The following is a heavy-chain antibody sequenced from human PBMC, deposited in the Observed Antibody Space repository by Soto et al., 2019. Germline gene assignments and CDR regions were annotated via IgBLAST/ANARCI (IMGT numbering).Heavy chain of an antibody. CDR3: ARGHRRYDGSGGPSPHGMDV. CDR1: GGSFSGYY. D-gene: IGHD3-10*01. CDR2: INHSGST. Sequence: QVQLQQWGAGLLKPSETLSLTCAVYGGSFSGYYWSWIRQPPGKGLEWIGEINHSGSTNYNPSLRSRVTRSVDTSKSQSPRKLGSVTAADTAVYYCARGHRRYDGSGGPSPHGMDVWGHGTTVTVSS. V-gene: IGHV4-34*01. J-gene: IGHJ6*02.